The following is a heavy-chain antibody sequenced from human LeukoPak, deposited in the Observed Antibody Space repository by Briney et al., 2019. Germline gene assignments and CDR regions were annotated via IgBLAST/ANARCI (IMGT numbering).Heavy chain of an antibody. D-gene: IGHD6-13*01. J-gene: IGHJ4*02. Sequence: GESLKISCKGSGYSFTRYCIGWVRQMPGKGREWMGIIYPGDSDTRYSPSFQGQVTISADKSISTAYLQWSSLKASDTAMYYCARRSDGYSSSWYGLDYWGQGTLVTVSS. CDR1: GYSFTRYC. V-gene: IGHV5-51*01. CDR3: ARRSDGYSSSWYGLDY. CDR2: IYPGDSDT.